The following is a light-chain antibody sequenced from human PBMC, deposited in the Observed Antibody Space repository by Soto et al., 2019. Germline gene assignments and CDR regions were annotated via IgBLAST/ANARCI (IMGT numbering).Light chain of an antibody. CDR3: QQYGSPIT. CDR1: QSVSSSY. Sequence: EIGLTQSPGTLSFSPGERATLSCRASQSVSSSYLDWYQEKPGQAPRLLIYGAPSRDTGIPDWFGGSGSGTDFTLTISRLEPEEFAVYYCQQYGSPITFGQGTRLEIK. CDR2: GAP. J-gene: IGKJ5*01. V-gene: IGKV3-20*01.